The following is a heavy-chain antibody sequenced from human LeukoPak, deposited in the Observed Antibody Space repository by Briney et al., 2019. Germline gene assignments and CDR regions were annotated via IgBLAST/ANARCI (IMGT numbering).Heavy chain of an antibody. D-gene: IGHD3-3*01. CDR3: AKTPSITIFGVAPRYYFDY. V-gene: IGHV3-23*01. Sequence: QPGGSLRLSCAASGFTFSSYAMSWVRQAPGKGLEWVSAISGSVGSTYYADSVKGRFTISRDNSKNTLYLQMNSLRAEDSAVYYCAKTPSITIFGVAPRYYFDYWGQGTLVTVSS. CDR2: ISGSVGST. CDR1: GFTFSSYA. J-gene: IGHJ4*02.